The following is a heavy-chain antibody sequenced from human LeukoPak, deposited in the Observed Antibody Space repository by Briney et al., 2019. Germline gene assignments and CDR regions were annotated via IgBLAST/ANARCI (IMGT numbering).Heavy chain of an antibody. Sequence: PGGSVRLSRAACRFTYSSYAMSWVRQARGRGLEGVSAFSRSGGSTYYADSWRGRYTISRDNSKNTLYLQMNSLRAEDTAVYYCAKWQSVVTPKPHRSKLYYYYCGMDVCGQGTTVTVSS. CDR1: RFTYSSYA. D-gene: IGHD4-23*01. J-gene: IGHJ6*01. V-gene: IGHV3-23*01. CDR2: FSRSGGST. CDR3: AKWQSVVTPKPHRSKLYYYYCGMDV.